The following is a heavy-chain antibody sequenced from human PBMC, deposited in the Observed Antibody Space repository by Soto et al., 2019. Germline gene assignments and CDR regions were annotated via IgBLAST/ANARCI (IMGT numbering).Heavy chain of an antibody. D-gene: IGHD2-2*01. Sequence: SETLSLTCAVYGGSFSGYYWSWIRQPPGKGLEWIGEINHSGSTNYNPSLKSRVTISVDTSKNQFSLKLSSVTAADTAVHYCARVRYQLLSSYYYYYYGMDVWGQGTTVTVSS. CDR3: ARVRYQLLSSYYYYYYGMDV. CDR1: GGSFSGYY. V-gene: IGHV4-34*01. J-gene: IGHJ6*02. CDR2: INHSGST.